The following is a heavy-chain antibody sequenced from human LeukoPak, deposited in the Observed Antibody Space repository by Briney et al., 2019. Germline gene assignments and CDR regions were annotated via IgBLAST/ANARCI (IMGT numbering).Heavy chain of an antibody. V-gene: IGHV3-30*18. Sequence: PGRSLRLSCAASGFTFSSYGMHWVRQAPGKGLEWVAVISYDGSNKYYADSVKGRFTISRDNSKNTLYLQMNSLRAEDTAVYYCAKESPYGSSFDYWGQGTLVTVSS. D-gene: IGHD3-10*01. J-gene: IGHJ4*02. CDR2: ISYDGSNK. CDR3: AKESPYGSSFDY. CDR1: GFTFSSYG.